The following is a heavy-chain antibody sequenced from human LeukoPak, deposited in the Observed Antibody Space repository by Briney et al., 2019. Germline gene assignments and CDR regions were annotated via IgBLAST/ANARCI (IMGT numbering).Heavy chain of an antibody. CDR3: AKIPYDSSSFDY. D-gene: IGHD3-22*01. J-gene: IGHJ4*02. Sequence: PGGSLRLSCAASGFTFDDYAMHWVRQAPGKGLEWVSGISWNSGSTGYADSVKGRFTISRDNAKNSLYLQMNSLRAEDTALYYCAKIPYDSSSFDYWGQGTLVTVSS. CDR1: GFTFDDYA. V-gene: IGHV3-9*01. CDR2: ISWNSGST.